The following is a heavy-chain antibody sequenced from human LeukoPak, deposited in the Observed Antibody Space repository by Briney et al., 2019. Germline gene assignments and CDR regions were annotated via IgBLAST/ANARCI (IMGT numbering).Heavy chain of an antibody. V-gene: IGHV4-61*01. CDR1: GGSVSSGTYY. Sequence: SETLSLTCTVSGGSVSSGTYYWNCIPQPQGKGVEWIGYIYHSGSTNYNPSLKSRATISIDTSKNQFSLNLRYVTAADTAVYYCARDEDNSGRYYYYMDVWGKGTTVTVSS. J-gene: IGHJ6*03. D-gene: IGHD3-22*01. CDR2: IYHSGST. CDR3: ARDEDNSGRYYYYMDV.